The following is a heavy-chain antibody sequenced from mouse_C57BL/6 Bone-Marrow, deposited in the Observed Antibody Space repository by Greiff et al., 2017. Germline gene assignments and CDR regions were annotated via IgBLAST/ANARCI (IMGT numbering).Heavy chain of an antibody. V-gene: IGHV3-6*01. D-gene: IGHD6-1*01. Sequence: EVQLQESGPGLVKPSQSLSLTCSVTGYSITSGYYWNWIRQFPGNKLEWMGYISYDGSNNYNPSLKNRISITRDTSKNQFFLKLNSVTTEDTATYYCAREGSSIRRWGQGTTLTVSS. CDR3: AREGSSIRR. CDR1: GYSITSGYY. CDR2: ISYDGSN. J-gene: IGHJ2*01.